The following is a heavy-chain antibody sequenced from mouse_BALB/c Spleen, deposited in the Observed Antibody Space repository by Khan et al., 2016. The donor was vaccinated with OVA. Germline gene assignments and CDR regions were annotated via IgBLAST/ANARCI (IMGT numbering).Heavy chain of an antibody. Sequence: QIQLVQSGPELKKPGETVKISCKASGYTFTNYGMNWVKQAPGKGLKWMGWINTYTGEPTYADDFKGRFAFSLATSASTAYLQINNLKNEDTAKYLCARMKPYLYLDLWGAGTTVTVSS. J-gene: IGHJ1*01. CDR1: GYTFTNYG. CDR2: INTYTGEP. CDR3: ARMKPYLYLDL. V-gene: IGHV9-3-1*01.